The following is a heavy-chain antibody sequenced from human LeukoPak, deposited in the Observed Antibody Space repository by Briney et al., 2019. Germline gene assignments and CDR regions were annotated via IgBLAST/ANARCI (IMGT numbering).Heavy chain of an antibody. CDR1: GGSISSSSYY. J-gene: IGHJ4*02. D-gene: IGHD5-12*01. V-gene: IGHV4-39*01. CDR2: IYYSGST. CDR3: ARSDIVATIPFDY. Sequence: SETLSLTCTVSGGSISSSSYYWGWIRQPPGKGLEWIGSIYYSGSTHYNPSLKSRVTISVDTSKNQFSLKLSSVTAADTAVYYCARSDIVATIPFDYWGQGTLVTVSS.